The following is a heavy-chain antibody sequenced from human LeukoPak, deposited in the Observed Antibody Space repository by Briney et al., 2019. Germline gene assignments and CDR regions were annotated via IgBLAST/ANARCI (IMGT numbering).Heavy chain of an antibody. CDR2: INHSGST. J-gene: IGHJ4*02. Sequence: SETLSLTCAVYGGSFSGYYWSWIRQPPGKGLEWIGEINHSGSTNYNPSLKSRVTISVDTSKNQFSLKLSSVAAADTAVYYCARANYHGSGSYCDYWGQGTLVTVSS. CDR3: ARANYHGSGSYCDY. CDR1: GGSFSGYY. V-gene: IGHV4-34*01. D-gene: IGHD3-10*01.